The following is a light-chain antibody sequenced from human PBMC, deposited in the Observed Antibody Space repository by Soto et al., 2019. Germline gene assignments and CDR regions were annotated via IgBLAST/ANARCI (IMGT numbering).Light chain of an antibody. V-gene: IGLV2-14*01. CDR1: SSDVGDYDY. Sequence: QSALTQPSSVSGSPGQSITISCTGTSSDVGDYDYVSWYQQYPGKAPKLMIYEVSNRPSGVSNRFSGSKSGNTASLTISGLQAEDEADYYCSSYTSSSTLYVFGIGTKVTGL. CDR2: EVS. J-gene: IGLJ1*01. CDR3: SSYTSSSTLYV.